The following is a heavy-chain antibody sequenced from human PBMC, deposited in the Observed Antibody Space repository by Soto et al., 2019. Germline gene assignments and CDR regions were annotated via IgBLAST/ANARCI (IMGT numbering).Heavy chain of an antibody. V-gene: IGHV1-69*06. J-gene: IGHJ1*01. D-gene: IGHD2-15*01. CDR1: GDTFHRHA. Sequence: QVQLVQSGAEVKKPGSSVKVSCKGSGDTFHRHALSWVRQAPGQGLEWMGGIIPMFGTANYAQKFQGRVTITADTSTSTAYMELSSLRFEDTAFYYCARVNWGYCSGDSCPLGSEYFQYWGQGTLVTVSS. CDR3: ARVNWGYCSGDSCPLGSEYFQY. CDR2: IIPMFGTA.